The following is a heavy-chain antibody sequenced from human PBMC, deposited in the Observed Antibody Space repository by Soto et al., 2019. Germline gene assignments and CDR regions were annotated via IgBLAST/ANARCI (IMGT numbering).Heavy chain of an antibody. V-gene: IGHV1-18*01. CDR2: ISGYNANT. D-gene: IGHD6-19*01. J-gene: IGHJ5*02. CDR1: GYTFTSYG. CDR3: ARVSSGWNNWFDP. Sequence: AGVKVSCKASGYTFTSYGISWVRQAPGQGLEWMGWISGYNANTNYAQKLQGRVTIPTDTPTTTAPMELRSLRSDDTAVYYCARVSSGWNNWFDPWGQGIPVTVSS.